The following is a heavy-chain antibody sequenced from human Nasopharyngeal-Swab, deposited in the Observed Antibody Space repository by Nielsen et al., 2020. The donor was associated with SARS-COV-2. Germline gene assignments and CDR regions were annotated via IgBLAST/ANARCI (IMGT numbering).Heavy chain of an antibody. D-gene: IGHD6-19*01. CDR2: INAGNGNT. Sequence: ASVKVSCKASGYTFTSYAMHWVRQAPGQRLEWMGWINAGNGNTKYSQKFQGRVTITRDTSASTAYMELSSLRSEDTAVYYCAREPRPGIAVAGKGNWLDPWGQGTLVTVSS. J-gene: IGHJ5*02. V-gene: IGHV1-3*01. CDR3: AREPRPGIAVAGKGNWLDP. CDR1: GYTFTSYA.